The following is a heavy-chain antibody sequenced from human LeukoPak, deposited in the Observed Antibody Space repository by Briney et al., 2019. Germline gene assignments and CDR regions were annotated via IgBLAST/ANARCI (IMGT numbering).Heavy chain of an antibody. J-gene: IGHJ4*02. CDR1: GFTFTSST. CDR3: AADLYGPVFDY. V-gene: IGHV1-58*01. CDR2: IVVGSGST. D-gene: IGHD3-16*01. Sequence: SVKVSCKASGFTFTSSTVQWVRQARGQRLEWIGWIVVGSGSTKYAQKFQERVTITRDMSTNTAYTELSSLRSEDTAVYYCAADLYGPVFDYWGQGTLVTVSS.